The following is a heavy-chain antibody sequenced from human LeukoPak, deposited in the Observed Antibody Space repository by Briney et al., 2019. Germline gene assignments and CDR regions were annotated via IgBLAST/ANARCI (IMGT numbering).Heavy chain of an antibody. Sequence: GSSVNVSCKASGYTFTGYYMHWVRQAPGQGLEWMGWINPNSGGTNYAQKFQGRVTMTRDTSISTAYMELSRLRSDDTAVYYCARGATVTTNYDYWGHGTMVTAST. CDR1: GYTFTGYY. CDR2: INPNSGGT. J-gene: IGHJ4*03. D-gene: IGHD4-17*01. V-gene: IGHV1-2*02. CDR3: ARGATVTTNYDY.